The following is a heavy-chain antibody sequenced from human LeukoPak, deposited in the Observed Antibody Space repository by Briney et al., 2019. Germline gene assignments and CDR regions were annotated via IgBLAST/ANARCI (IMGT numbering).Heavy chain of an antibody. CDR3: ARESYDFWSGKRPYYYYYYMDV. CDR2: IIPIFGTA. D-gene: IGHD3-3*01. Sequence: SVKVSCKASGGTFSSYAISWVRQAPGQGLEWMGGIIPIFGTANYAQKFQGRVTITTDESTSTAYMELSSLRSEDTAVYYCARESYDFWSGKRPYYYYYYMDVWGKGTTVTVSS. CDR1: GGTFSSYA. J-gene: IGHJ6*03. V-gene: IGHV1-69*05.